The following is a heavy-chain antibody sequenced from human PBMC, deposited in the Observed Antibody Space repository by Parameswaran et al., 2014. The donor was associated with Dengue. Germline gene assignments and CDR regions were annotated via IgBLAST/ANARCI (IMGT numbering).Heavy chain of an antibody. J-gene: IGHJ6*02. Sequence: RWIRQPPGRGLEWVSVIYSGGSTYYADSVKGRFTISRDNSKNTLYLQMNSLRAEDTAVYYCARVGSGYDFWSGYSTDYYYYGMDVWGQGTTVTVSS. V-gene: IGHV3-53*01. D-gene: IGHD3-3*01. CDR3: ARVGSGYDFWSGYSTDYYYYGMDV. CDR2: IYSGGST.